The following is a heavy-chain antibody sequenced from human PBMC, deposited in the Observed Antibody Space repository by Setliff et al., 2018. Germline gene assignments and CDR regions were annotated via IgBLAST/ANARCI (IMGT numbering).Heavy chain of an antibody. V-gene: IGHV1-46*01. Sequence: ASVKVSCKAPGYTFTSYYMHWVRQAPGQGLEWMGIINPSGGSTSYAQKFQGRVTMTRDTSTSTVYMELSSLRSEDTAVYYCARTDGVGARGDWFDPWGQGTLVTVSS. D-gene: IGHD1-26*01. CDR1: GYTFTSYY. CDR3: ARTDGVGARGDWFDP. CDR2: INPSGGST. J-gene: IGHJ5*02.